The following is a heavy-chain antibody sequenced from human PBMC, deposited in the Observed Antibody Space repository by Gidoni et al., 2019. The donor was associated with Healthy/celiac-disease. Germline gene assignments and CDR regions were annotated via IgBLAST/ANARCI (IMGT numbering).Heavy chain of an antibody. Sequence: EVQLVESGGGLVKPGGSLRLSCAASGFTFSNAWMSWVRQAPGKGLEWVGRIKSKTDGGTTDYAAPVKGRFTISRDDSKNTLYLQMNSLKTEDTAVYYCTTATWIDILTGYSHWGQGTLVTVSS. J-gene: IGHJ4*02. CDR1: GFTFSNAW. CDR3: TTATWIDILTGYSH. D-gene: IGHD3-9*01. CDR2: IKSKTDGGTT. V-gene: IGHV3-15*01.